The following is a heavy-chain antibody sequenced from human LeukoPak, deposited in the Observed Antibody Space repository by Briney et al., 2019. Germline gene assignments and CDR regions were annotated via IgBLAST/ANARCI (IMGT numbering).Heavy chain of an antibody. CDR3: ASGARMATRPVWLDP. CDR1: GGSFSGYY. Sequence: SETLSLTCAVYGGSFSGYYWSWIRQPPGKGLEWIGEINHSGSTNYNPSLKSRVTISVDTSKNQFSLKLSSVTAADTAVYYCASGARMATRPVWLDPWGQGTLVTVSS. V-gene: IGHV4-34*01. D-gene: IGHD5-24*01. CDR2: INHSGST. J-gene: IGHJ5*02.